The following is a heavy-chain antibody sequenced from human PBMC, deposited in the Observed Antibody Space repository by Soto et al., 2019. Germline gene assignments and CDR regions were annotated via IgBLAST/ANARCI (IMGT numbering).Heavy chain of an antibody. J-gene: IGHJ6*02. CDR2: IWYDGSNE. V-gene: IGHV3-33*01. CDR1: VFTFSSYG. CDR3: ARDNPPSYNSGRYYYFYGMDV. D-gene: IGHD6-19*01. Sequence: QVHLVESGGGVVQPGRSLRLSCAASVFTFSSYGMHWVRQAPGKGLEWVAVIWYDGSNEYYADSVKGRFTISRDNSKNTLYLQMNSLRAEDTAVYYCARDNPPSYNSGRYYYFYGMDVWGQGTTVTVSS.